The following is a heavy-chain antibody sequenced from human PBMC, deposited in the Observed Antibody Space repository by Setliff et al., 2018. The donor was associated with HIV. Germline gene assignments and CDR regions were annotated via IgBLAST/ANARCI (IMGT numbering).Heavy chain of an antibody. CDR1: EFTFSRYW. V-gene: IGHV3-74*01. J-gene: IGHJ4*02. Sequence: RLSCAASEFTFSRYWMFWVRQAPGKGLLWVSRISSDAITTTYADSVKGRFTISRDNAKNTLYLQMNSLRAEDTAVYYCARDFGSGIDYWGQGTLVTVSS. D-gene: IGHD1-1*01. CDR2: ISSDAITT. CDR3: ARDFGSGIDY.